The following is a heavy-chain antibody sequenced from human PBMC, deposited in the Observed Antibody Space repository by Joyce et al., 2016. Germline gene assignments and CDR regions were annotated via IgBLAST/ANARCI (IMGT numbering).Heavy chain of an antibody. V-gene: IGHV3-23*01. CDR2: INGGATRT. D-gene: IGHD3-3*01. CDR1: GFTFSDYA. Sequence: VQLLESGGGLVQPGGSLRLSCAASGFTFSDYAMSWVRQAPGKGLVWLSAINGGATRTYYADAVEGRFTISRDSSKNTLYLQMYSLRAEDSAVYYCAKDRFDTGFWNGYFDSWGQGIQVTVSS. J-gene: IGHJ4*02. CDR3: AKDRFDTGFWNGYFDS.